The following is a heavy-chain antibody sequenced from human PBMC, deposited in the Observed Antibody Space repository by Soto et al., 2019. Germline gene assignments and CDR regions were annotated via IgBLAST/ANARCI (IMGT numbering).Heavy chain of an antibody. CDR3: ARDLSITTRGHYYYYGMDV. CDR1: GDSVSSNSAA. Sequence: SQTLSLTCAISGDSVSSNSAAWNWIRQSPSRGLEWLGRTYYRSKWYNDYAVSVKSRITINPDTSKNQFSLQLNFVTPEDTAVYYCARDLSITTRGHYYYYGMDVRGQGTTVTVSS. D-gene: IGHD3-3*01. CDR2: TYYRSKWYN. V-gene: IGHV6-1*01. J-gene: IGHJ6*02.